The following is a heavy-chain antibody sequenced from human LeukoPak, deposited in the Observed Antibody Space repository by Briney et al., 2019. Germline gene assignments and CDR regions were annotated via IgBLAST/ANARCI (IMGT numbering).Heavy chain of an antibody. Sequence: SETLSLTCAVYGGSLSDYYWSWIRQSPGKGLEWIGSIYYSGSTYYNPSLKSRVTISIDTSKNQFSLKLTSVTAADTAVYYCAREDDYVDYFDSWGQGTLVTAS. CDR1: GGSLSDYY. CDR2: IYYSGST. CDR3: AREDDYVDYFDS. V-gene: IGHV4-34*01. J-gene: IGHJ4*02. D-gene: IGHD3-16*01.